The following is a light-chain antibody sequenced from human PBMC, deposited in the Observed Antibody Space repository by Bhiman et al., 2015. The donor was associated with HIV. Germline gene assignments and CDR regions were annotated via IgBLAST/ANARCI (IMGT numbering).Light chain of an antibody. CDR2: EVN. J-gene: IGLJ2*01. V-gene: IGLV2-8*01. CDR1: SSDVGGYNY. Sequence: QSALTQPPSASGSPGQSVTISCTGTSSDVGGYNYVSWYQQHPGKAPKFMIYEVNKWPSGVPDRFSGSKSGNTASLTVSGLQAEDEADYYCELICEADKLSLRVFGGTDQARPS. CDR3: ELICEADKLSLRV.